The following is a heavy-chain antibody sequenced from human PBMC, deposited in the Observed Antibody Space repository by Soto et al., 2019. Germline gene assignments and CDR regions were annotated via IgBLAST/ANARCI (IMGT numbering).Heavy chain of an antibody. D-gene: IGHD4-17*01. CDR3: AREPPANPDYGFKDGMDV. V-gene: IGHV1-69*13. Sequence: GASVKVSCKASGGTFSSYAISWVRQAPGRGLEWMGGIIPIFGAANYAQKFQGRVTITADESTSTAYMELSSLRSEDTAVYYCAREPPANPDYGFKDGMDVWGQGTTVTVS. CDR1: GGTFSSYA. CDR2: IIPIFGAA. J-gene: IGHJ6*02.